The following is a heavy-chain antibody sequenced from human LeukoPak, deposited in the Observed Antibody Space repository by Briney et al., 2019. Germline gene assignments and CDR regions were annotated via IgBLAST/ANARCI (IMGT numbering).Heavy chain of an antibody. CDR2: INHSGST. V-gene: IGHV4-34*01. CDR3: AREPIAAAGTRGSDFDY. CDR1: GGSFSGYY. Sequence: SETLSLTCAVYGGSFSGYYWGWIRQPPGKGLEWIGEINHSGSTNYNPSLKSRVTISVDTSKNQFSLKLSSVTAADTAVYYCAREPIAAAGTRGSDFDYWGQGTLVTVSS. D-gene: IGHD6-13*01. J-gene: IGHJ4*02.